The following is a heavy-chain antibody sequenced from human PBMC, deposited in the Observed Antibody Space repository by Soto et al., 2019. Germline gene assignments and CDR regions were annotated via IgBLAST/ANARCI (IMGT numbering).Heavy chain of an antibody. CDR1: GFPFSRSF. V-gene: IGHV3-74*01. Sequence: GGSLRLSCAASGFPFSRSFMHWVRQAPGKGLVWVARVNTDGSATVYAGSVKGRFTISRDNVRNTVSLEMNDLRAEDTAVYFCVRDIAALISSPPCRIDSSGQGPLVTVFS. CDR2: VNTDGSAT. J-gene: IGHJ4*02. D-gene: IGHD2-21*01. CDR3: VRDIAALISSPPCRIDS.